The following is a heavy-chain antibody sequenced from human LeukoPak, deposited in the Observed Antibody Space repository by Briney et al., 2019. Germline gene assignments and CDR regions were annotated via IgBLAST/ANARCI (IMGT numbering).Heavy chain of an antibody. J-gene: IGHJ4*02. Sequence: PGGSLRLSCAASGFTVSSNYMSWVRQAPGKGLEWVSVIYSGGSTYYADSVKGRFTISRDNSKNTLYLQMNSLRAEDTAVYYCASPAIDILTGYYSLDCWGQGTLVTVSS. CDR1: GFTVSSNY. CDR2: IYSGGST. CDR3: ASPAIDILTGYYSLDC. D-gene: IGHD3-9*01. V-gene: IGHV3-66*01.